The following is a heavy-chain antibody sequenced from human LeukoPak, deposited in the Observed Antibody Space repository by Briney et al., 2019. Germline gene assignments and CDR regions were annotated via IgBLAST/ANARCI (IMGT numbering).Heavy chain of an antibody. V-gene: IGHV3-43*01. CDR2: ISWDGGST. J-gene: IGHJ6*02. D-gene: IGHD3-3*01. CDR1: GFTFDDYT. CDR3: VKDRDFWSGLDV. Sequence: GGSLRLSCAASGFTFDDYTMHWVRQAPGKGLEWVSLISWDGGSTYYADSVKGRFTISRDNSKNSLYLQMNSLKLEDTALYYCVKDRDFWSGLDVWGQGTMVTVS.